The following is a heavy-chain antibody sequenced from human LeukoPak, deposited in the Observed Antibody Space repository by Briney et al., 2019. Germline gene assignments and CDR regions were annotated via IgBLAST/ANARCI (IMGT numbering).Heavy chain of an antibody. D-gene: IGHD3-10*01. CDR1: GFTFSSYS. V-gene: IGHV3-48*02. J-gene: IGHJ4*02. CDR3: ARGMYGSGSPLS. CDR2: ISSSSSSTI. Sequence: GGSLRLSCAASGFTFSSYSMNWVRQAPGKGLEWVSYISSSSSSTIYYADSVKGRFTISRDNAKNSLYLQMNSLRDEDTAVYYCARGMYGSGSPLSWGQGTLVTVSS.